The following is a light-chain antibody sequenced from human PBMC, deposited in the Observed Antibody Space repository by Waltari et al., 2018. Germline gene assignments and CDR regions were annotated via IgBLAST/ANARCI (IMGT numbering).Light chain of an antibody. J-gene: IGKJ1*01. CDR2: HTS. Sequence: CGASQSCNLFLAWYQQKPGQAPRLLIYHTSTRAAGIPDRFSGSGSGTDFSLTISRLEPEDFAVYYCQHYLRLPATFGQGTTVEI. CDR3: QHYLRLPAT. V-gene: IGKV3-20*01. CDR1: QSCNLF.